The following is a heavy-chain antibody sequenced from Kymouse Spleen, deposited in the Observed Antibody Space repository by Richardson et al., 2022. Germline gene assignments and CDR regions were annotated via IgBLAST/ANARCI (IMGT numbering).Heavy chain of an antibody. CDR1: GFTFDDYA. CDR2: ISWNSGSI. CDR3: AKDYYGSGSYGYGMDV. J-gene: IGHJ6*02. V-gene: IGHV3-9*01. D-gene: IGHD3-10*01. Sequence: EVQLVESGGGLVQPGRSLRLSCAASGFTFDDYAMHWVRQAPGKGLEWVSGISWNSGSIGYADSVKGRFTISRDNAKNSLYLQMNSLRAEDTALYYCAKDYYGSGSYGYGMDVWGQGTTVTVSS.